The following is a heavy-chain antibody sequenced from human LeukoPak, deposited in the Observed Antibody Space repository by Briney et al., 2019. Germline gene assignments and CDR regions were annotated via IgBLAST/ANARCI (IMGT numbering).Heavy chain of an antibody. V-gene: IGHV3-23*01. CDR1: GFTFSSYW. CDR2: ITGTSDKT. D-gene: IGHD1-26*01. J-gene: IGHJ4*02. Sequence: RTGGSLRLSCAASGFTFSSYWMSWVRQAPGKGLEWVSAITGTSDKTYYGDSVKGRFTISRDNSKNTLSLQMNSLRPEDTAVYYCAKENPVGGTNYFDYWGQGTLVTVSS. CDR3: AKENPVGGTNYFDY.